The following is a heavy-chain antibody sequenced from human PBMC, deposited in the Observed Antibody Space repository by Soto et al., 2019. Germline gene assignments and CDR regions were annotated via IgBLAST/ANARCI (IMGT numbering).Heavy chain of an antibody. CDR1: GGTFSSYA. V-gene: IGHV1-69*01. CDR2: IIPIFGTE. D-gene: IGHD2-2*02. Sequence: QVQLVQSGAEVKKPGSSVKVSCKASGGTFSSYAISWVRQAPGQGLEWMGGIIPIFGTENYAQKFQGRVTITADASTSRAYMALSSLKSEDTAVYYCARVQGYCSSTSCDTGIREPRWRGGTHYYYCGMDVWGQGTTVTVSS. CDR3: ARVQGYCSSTSCDTGIREPRWRGGTHYYYCGMDV. J-gene: IGHJ6*02.